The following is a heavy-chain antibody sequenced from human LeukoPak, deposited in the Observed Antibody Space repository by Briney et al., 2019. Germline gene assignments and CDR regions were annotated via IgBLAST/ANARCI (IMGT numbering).Heavy chain of an antibody. D-gene: IGHD3-22*01. V-gene: IGHV3-23*01. CDR3: AKVDYDSSGVDY. CDR2: ISGSGGST. Sequence: GGSLRLSCAASGFTFSSYAMSWVRQAPGKGLECVSAISGSGGSTYYADSAKGRFTISRDNSKNTLYLQMNSLRAEDTAVYYCAKVDYDSSGVDYWGQGTLVTVSS. CDR1: GFTFSSYA. J-gene: IGHJ4*02.